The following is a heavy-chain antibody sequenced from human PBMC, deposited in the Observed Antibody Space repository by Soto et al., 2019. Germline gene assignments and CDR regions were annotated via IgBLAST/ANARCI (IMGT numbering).Heavy chain of an antibody. Sequence: GGSLRLSCAASGFTFSSYAMSWVRQAPGKGLEWVSAISGSGGSTYYADSVKGRFTISRDNSKNTLYLQMNSLRAEDTAVYYCAKDDRYSNYAPAIDYWGQGTLVTVSS. J-gene: IGHJ4*02. CDR1: GFTFSSYA. CDR3: AKDDRYSNYAPAIDY. CDR2: ISGSGGST. D-gene: IGHD4-4*01. V-gene: IGHV3-23*01.